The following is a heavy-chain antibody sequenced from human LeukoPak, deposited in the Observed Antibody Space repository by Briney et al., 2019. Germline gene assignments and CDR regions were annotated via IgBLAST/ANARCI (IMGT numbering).Heavy chain of an antibody. CDR1: GFTFSSYW. CDR2: INTGGSTT. CDR3: AKDRYFDWLLYIDYYYGMDV. V-gene: IGHV3-74*01. D-gene: IGHD3-9*01. J-gene: IGHJ6*02. Sequence: PGGSLRLSCAASGFTFSSYWMHWVRQAPGKGLVWVSRINTGGSTTDYADSVKGRFTISRDNAKNTLYLQMNSLRAEDTAVYYCAKDRYFDWLLYIDYYYGMDVWGQGTTVTVSS.